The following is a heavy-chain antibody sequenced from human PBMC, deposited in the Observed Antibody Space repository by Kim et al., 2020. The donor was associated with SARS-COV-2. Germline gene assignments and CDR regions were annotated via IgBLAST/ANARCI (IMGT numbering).Heavy chain of an antibody. CDR1: GGTFSSYA. D-gene: IGHD3-10*01. Sequence: SVKVSCKASGGTFSSYAISWVRQAPGQGLEWMGGIIPIFGRANYAQKFQGRVTITADESTSTAYMELSSLRSEDTAVYYCAEKYYYGSGRYYGSNNYYYGMDVWGQGTTVTVSS. V-gene: IGHV1-69*13. J-gene: IGHJ6*02. CDR2: IIPIFGRA. CDR3: AEKYYYGSGRYYGSNNYYYGMDV.